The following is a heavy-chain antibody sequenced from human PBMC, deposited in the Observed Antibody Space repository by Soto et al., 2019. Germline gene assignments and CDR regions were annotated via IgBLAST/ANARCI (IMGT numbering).Heavy chain of an antibody. J-gene: IGHJ4*02. Sequence: ETLSLTCAVYGGSFSGYYWSWIRQPPGKGLEWIGEINHSGSTNYNPSLKSRVTISVDTSKNQFSLKLSSVTAADTAVYYCARVGGGWYERLKGEDYWGQGTLVTVSS. CDR3: ARVGGGWYERLKGEDY. CDR2: INHSGST. CDR1: GGSFSGYY. V-gene: IGHV4-34*01. D-gene: IGHD6-19*01.